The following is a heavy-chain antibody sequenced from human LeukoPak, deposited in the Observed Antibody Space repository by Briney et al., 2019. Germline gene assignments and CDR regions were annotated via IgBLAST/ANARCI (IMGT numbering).Heavy chain of an antibody. J-gene: IGHJ4*02. Sequence: SETLSLTCAVYGVSFSGYYWSWIRQPPGKGLEWIGEINHSGSTNYNPSLKSRVTISVDTSKNQFSLKLSSVTAADTSVYYCARHMVRGVIEKFDYWGQGTLVTVSS. CDR3: ARHMVRGVIEKFDY. V-gene: IGHV4-34*01. CDR1: GVSFSGYY. CDR2: INHSGST. D-gene: IGHD3-10*01.